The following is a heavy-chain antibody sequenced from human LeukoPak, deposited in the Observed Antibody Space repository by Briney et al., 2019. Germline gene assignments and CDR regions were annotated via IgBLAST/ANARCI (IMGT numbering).Heavy chain of an antibody. CDR2: ISGSGGTT. D-gene: IGHD4-23*01. V-gene: IGHV3-23*01. J-gene: IGHJ4*02. CDR1: GFTFSSYV. CDR3: ARGPDYGGNSPLGY. Sequence: QPGGSLRLSCAASGFTFSSYVMSWVRQAPGKGLEWVSGISGSGGTTYYGDSVKGRFTISRDNSKNTLYLQMNSLRAEDTAVYYCARGPDYGGNSPLGYWGQGTLVTVSS.